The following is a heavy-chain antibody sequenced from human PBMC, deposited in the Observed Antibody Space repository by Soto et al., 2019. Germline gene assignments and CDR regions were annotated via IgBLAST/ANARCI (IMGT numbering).Heavy chain of an antibody. CDR2: INPSGGST. D-gene: IGHD1-26*01. J-gene: IGHJ4*02. Sequence: ASVKVSCKASGYTFTSYDMHWVRQAPGQGLEWMGIINPSGGSTSYAQKFQGRVTMTRDTSTSTVYMELSSLRSEDTAVYYCARDRGTGSYYGYYFDYWGQGTLVTVSS. V-gene: IGHV1-46*01. CDR3: ARDRGTGSYYGYYFDY. CDR1: GYTFTSYD.